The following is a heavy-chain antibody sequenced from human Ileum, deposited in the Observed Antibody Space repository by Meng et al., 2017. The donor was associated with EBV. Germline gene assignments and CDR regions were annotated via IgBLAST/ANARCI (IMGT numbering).Heavy chain of an antibody. CDR2: ISDNGVRT. D-gene: IGHD1-26*01. CDR1: GFTFNRYG. J-gene: IGHJ4*02. V-gene: IGHV3-23*04. Sequence: EVQVGESGGGLVQPGGSLRRSXAGSGFTFNRYGMAWVRQAPGKGLEWVSVISDNGVRTAYADSVKGRFTISRDNSKNTLYLQMNSLRAGDTAVYYCAKEEMRVGATRAFDYWGQGALVTVSS. CDR3: AKEEMRVGATRAFDY.